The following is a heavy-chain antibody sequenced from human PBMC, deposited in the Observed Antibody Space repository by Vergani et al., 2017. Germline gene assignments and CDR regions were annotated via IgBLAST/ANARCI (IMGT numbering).Heavy chain of an antibody. V-gene: IGHV3-30-3*01. Sequence: QVQLVESGGGVVQPGRSLRLSCAASGFTFSSYAMHWVRQAPGKGLEWVAVISYDGSNKYYADSVKGRFTISRDNSKNSLYLQMNSLRAEDTAVYYCARAGPTVTTIPDYWGQGTLVTVSS. D-gene: IGHD4-17*01. J-gene: IGHJ4*02. CDR1: GFTFSSYA. CDR2: ISYDGSNK. CDR3: ARAGPTVTTIPDY.